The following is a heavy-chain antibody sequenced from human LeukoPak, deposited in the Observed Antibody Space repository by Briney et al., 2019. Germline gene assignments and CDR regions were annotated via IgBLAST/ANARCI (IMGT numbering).Heavy chain of an antibody. Sequence: ASVKVSCKASGYTFTGYYMHWVRQAPGQGLEWMGWINPNSGGTNYAQKFQGRVTMTRDTSISTAYLDLSRLRSDDTAVYYCARDGGDGYNFYYWVQGTLVTVSS. CDR1: GYTFTGYY. CDR2: INPNSGGT. V-gene: IGHV1-2*02. J-gene: IGHJ4*02. D-gene: IGHD5-24*01. CDR3: ARDGGDGYNFYY.